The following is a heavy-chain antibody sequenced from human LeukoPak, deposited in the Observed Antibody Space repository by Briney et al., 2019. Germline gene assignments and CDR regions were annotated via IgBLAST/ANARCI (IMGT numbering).Heavy chain of an antibody. CDR1: GFSFSSYY. CDR2: INPDGNER. Sequence: GSLRLSCAASGFSFSSYYMSWVRQAPGKGLEWVALINPDGNERYYVDSVKGRFTISRDNARNSLYLQMDSLGDDDTAMYFCTRDLAAVPGPRMDVWGQGTTVTVSS. CDR3: TRDLAAVPGPRMDV. D-gene: IGHD6-19*01. V-gene: IGHV3-7*03. J-gene: IGHJ6*02.